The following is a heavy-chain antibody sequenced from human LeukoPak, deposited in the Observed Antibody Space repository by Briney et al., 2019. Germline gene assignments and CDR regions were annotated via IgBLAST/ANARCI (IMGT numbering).Heavy chain of an antibody. Sequence: ASVKVSCKASGYTFTGYYIHWVRQAPGQGLEWMGWMNPNSGNTGYAQKFQGRVTMTRNTSKSTAYMELSSLRSEDTAVYYCAQLAAGTSQFDYWGQGTLVTVSS. CDR2: MNPNSGNT. V-gene: IGHV1-8*02. J-gene: IGHJ4*02. D-gene: IGHD6-13*01. CDR1: GYTFTGYY. CDR3: AQLAAGTSQFDY.